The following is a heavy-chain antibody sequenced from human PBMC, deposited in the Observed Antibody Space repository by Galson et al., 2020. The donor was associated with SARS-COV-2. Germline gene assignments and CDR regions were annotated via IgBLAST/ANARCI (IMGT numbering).Heavy chain of an antibody. Sequence: SETLSLTCAVYGGSFSGYHWSWIRQPPGKGLEWIGEFNHSGSTNYNPSLKSRVTISVDTSKNQFSLKLSSVTAADTAVYYCARGPHTSLWFGDRYYFDYWGQGTLVTVSS. J-gene: IGHJ4*02. V-gene: IGHV4-34*01. CDR2: FNHSGST. CDR3: ARGPHTSLWFGDRYYFDY. CDR1: GGSFSGYH. D-gene: IGHD3-10*01.